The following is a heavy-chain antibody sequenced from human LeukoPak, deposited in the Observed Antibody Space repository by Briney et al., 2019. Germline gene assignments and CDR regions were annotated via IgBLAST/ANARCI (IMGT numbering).Heavy chain of an antibody. J-gene: IGHJ3*02. CDR1: GYSISSGYY. V-gene: IGHV4-38-2*02. D-gene: IGHD3-22*01. CDR2: IYHSGST. CDR3: ARGSSGYYGIDI. Sequence: PSETLSLTCTVSGYSISSGYYWGWIRQPPGKGLEWIGSIYHSGSTYYSPSLKSRVTISADTSKNQFSLKLSSVTAADTAVYYCARGSSGYYGIDIWGQGTMVTVSS.